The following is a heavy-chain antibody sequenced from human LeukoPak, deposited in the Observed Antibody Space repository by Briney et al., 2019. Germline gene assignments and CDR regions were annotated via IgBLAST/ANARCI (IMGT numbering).Heavy chain of an antibody. CDR2: IYTSGTT. CDR3: ARRGRRYYGSGSYYMDV. D-gene: IGHD3-10*01. V-gene: IGHV4-39*01. CDR1: GRSISSSSSY. Sequence: PSETLSLTCSVSGRSISSSSSYWAWIRQSPGEGLEWIGSIYTSGTTDFNPSLESRITMSVDTSKNQFSLKLSSVTAADTAVYYCARRGRRYYGSGSYYMDVWGKGTTVTISS. J-gene: IGHJ6*03.